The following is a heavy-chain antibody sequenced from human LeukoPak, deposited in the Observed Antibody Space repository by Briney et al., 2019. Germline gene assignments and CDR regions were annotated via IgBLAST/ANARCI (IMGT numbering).Heavy chain of an antibody. D-gene: IGHD3-10*01. CDR2: INWNGGST. J-gene: IGHJ4*02. CDR1: GFTFDDYG. V-gene: IGHV3-20*04. Sequence: GGSLRLSCAASGFTFDDYGMSWVRQAPGKGLEWVSGINWNGGSTGYADSVKGRFTISRDNAKNSLYLQMNSLRAEDTALYYCARDYRPTMVRGTSFDYWGQGTLVTVSS. CDR3: ARDYRPTMVRGTSFDY.